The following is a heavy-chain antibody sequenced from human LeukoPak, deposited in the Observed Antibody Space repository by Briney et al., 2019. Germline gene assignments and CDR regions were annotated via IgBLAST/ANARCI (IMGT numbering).Heavy chain of an antibody. D-gene: IGHD1-7*01. CDR3: ARIRLRYNWNYVGY. J-gene: IGHJ4*02. V-gene: IGHV1-8*01. CDR2: MNPNSGNT. Sequence: ASVKVSCKASGYTFTSYDINWVRQATGQGLEWMGWMNPNSGNTGYAQKFQGRVTMTRNTSISTAYMELSSLRSEATAVYYCARIRLRYNWNYVGYWGQGTLVTVSS. CDR1: GYTFTSYD.